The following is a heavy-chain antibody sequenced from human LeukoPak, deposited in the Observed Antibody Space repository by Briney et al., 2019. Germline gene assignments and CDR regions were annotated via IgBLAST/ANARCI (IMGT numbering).Heavy chain of an antibody. CDR3: ARMGGSYYVRAFDY. Sequence: SETLSLTCTVSGGSISSSSYYWGWIRQPPGTGLEWIGSIYYSGSTYHNPSLKSRVTISVDTSKNQFSLKLSSVTAADTAVYYCARMGGSYYVRAFDYWGQGTLVTVSS. D-gene: IGHD1-26*01. V-gene: IGHV4-39*01. J-gene: IGHJ4*02. CDR2: IYYSGST. CDR1: GGSISSSSYY.